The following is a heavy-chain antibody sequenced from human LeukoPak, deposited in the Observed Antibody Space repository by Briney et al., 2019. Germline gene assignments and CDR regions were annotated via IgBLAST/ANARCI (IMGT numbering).Heavy chain of an antibody. V-gene: IGHV1-69*01. D-gene: IGHD2-21*02. CDR2: IILIFGTA. Sequence: GSSVKVSCKASGGTFSSYAISWVRQAPGQGLEWMGGIILIFGTANYAQKFQGRVTITADESTSTAYMELSSLRSEDTAVYYCAYCGGDCYSDIWFDPWGQGTLVTVSS. CDR3: AYCGGDCYSDIWFDP. CDR1: GGTFSSYA. J-gene: IGHJ5*02.